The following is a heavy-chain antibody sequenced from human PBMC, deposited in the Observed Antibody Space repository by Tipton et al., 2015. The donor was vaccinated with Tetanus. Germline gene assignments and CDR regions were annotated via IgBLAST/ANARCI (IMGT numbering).Heavy chain of an antibody. D-gene: IGHD3-3*01. CDR1: GFTFDDYT. Sequence: SLRLSCAASGFTFDDYTMNWVRQAPGKGLEWVSHISGTGTTVDYADSVKGRFTISRDNAKNSLYLQMNSLRDEDTAIYYCARDFRPIFGVAQPFDPWGQGTLVTVSS. CDR3: ARDFRPIFGVAQPFDP. V-gene: IGHV3-48*02. CDR2: ISGTGTTV. J-gene: IGHJ5*02.